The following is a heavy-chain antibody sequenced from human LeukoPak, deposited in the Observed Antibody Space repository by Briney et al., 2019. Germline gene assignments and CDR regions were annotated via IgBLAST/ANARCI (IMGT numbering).Heavy chain of an antibody. CDR2: INHSGST. CDR3: ARAGYDFWSGYSGYTIDY. V-gene: IGHV4-34*01. J-gene: IGHJ4*02. CDR1: GGSFRGYY. Sequence: SETLSLTCAVYGGSFRGYYWSWIRKPPGKGLEWIGEINHSGSTNYNPSLKSRVTISVDTSKNQFSLKLSSVTAADTAVYYCARAGYDFWSGYSGYTIDYWGQGTLVTVSS. D-gene: IGHD3-3*01.